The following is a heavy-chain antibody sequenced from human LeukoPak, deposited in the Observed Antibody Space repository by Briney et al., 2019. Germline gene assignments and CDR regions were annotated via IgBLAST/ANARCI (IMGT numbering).Heavy chain of an antibody. CDR1: GGSISSYY. CDR2: IYYSGST. Sequence: SETLSLTCAVSGGSISSYYWSWIRQSPGKGLEWIGYIYYSGSTNYNPSLKSRVTISVDTSKNQFSLKLSSVTAADTAVYYCARHRDGYHFDYWGQGTLVTVSS. CDR3: ARHRDGYHFDY. J-gene: IGHJ4*02. D-gene: IGHD5-24*01. V-gene: IGHV4-59*08.